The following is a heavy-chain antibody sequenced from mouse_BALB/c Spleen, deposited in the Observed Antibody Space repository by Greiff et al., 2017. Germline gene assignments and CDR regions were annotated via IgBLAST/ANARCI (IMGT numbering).Heavy chain of an antibody. CDR1: GFTFSSYA. D-gene: IGHD1-2*01. Sequence: EVQLVESGGGLVKPGGSLKLSCAASGFTFSSYAMSWVRQTPEKRLEWVASISSGGSTYYPDSVKGRFTISRDNARNILYLQMSSLRSEDTAMYYCAGYIVYAMDYWGQGTSVTVSS. CDR3: AGYIVYAMDY. V-gene: IGHV5-6-5*01. CDR2: ISSGGST. J-gene: IGHJ4*01.